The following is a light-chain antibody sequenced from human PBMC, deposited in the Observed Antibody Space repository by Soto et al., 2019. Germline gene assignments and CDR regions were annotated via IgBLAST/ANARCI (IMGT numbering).Light chain of an antibody. CDR2: DVS. V-gene: IGLV2-11*01. CDR3: CSYAGSYTFI. J-gene: IGLJ1*01. Sequence: QSALTQPRSVSGSHGQSVTISCTGTSSDVGGYHYVSWYQQHPGKAPKLMIYDVSKRPSWVPDRFSGSKSGNTALLTNSGLQSEDDADYFCCSYAGSYTFIFGTGTKLTVL. CDR1: SSDVGGYHY.